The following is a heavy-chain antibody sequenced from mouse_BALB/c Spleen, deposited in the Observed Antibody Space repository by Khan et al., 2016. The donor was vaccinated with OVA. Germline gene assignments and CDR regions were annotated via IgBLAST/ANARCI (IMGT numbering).Heavy chain of an antibody. V-gene: IGHV5-9-1*01. CDR3: ATGNYGWFAY. Sequence: EVELVESGGGLVEPGGSLKLSCAASGFTFSSFVMSWVRQTPEKRLEWVATISRAATYTYYPDSVKGRFTISRDNAKNTLYLQMSSLRSDDTAIYYCATGNYGWFAYWGQGTLITVST. J-gene: IGHJ3*01. D-gene: IGHD2-1*01. CDR2: ISRAATYT. CDR1: GFTFSSFV.